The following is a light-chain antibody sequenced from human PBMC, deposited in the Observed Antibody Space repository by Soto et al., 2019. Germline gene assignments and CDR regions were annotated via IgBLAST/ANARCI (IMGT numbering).Light chain of an antibody. Sequence: DIQMTQSPSSLSASVGDRVTITCQASQDINNFLNWFKQKPGRAPKLLIHDASSLEPGVPSRFSGDGSGTHFRLIISSLQPEDSATYYCQQYDNLPALTFGGGTMVEI. CDR2: DAS. J-gene: IGKJ4*01. CDR3: QQYDNLPALT. V-gene: IGKV1-33*01. CDR1: QDINNF.